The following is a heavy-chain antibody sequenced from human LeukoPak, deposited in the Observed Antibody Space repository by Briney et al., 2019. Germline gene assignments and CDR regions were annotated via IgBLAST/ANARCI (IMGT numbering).Heavy chain of an antibody. J-gene: IGHJ6*02. CDR1: GGSTSSYY. D-gene: IGHD2-2*01. Sequence: SETLSLTCTVSGGSTSSYYWSWIRQPAGKGLEWIGRIYTSGSTNYNPSLKSRVTMSVDTSKNQFSLKLSSVTAADTAVYYCARGRSTSPLSYGMDVWGQGTTVTVSS. V-gene: IGHV4-4*07. CDR3: ARGRSTSPLSYGMDV. CDR2: IYTSGST.